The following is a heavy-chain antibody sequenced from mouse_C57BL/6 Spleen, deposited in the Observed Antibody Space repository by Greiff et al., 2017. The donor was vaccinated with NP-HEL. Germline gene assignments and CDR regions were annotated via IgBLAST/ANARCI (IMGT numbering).Heavy chain of an antibody. CDR1: GYTFTSYW. Sequence: QVQLQQSGTELVKPGASVKLSCKASGYTFTSYWMHWVKQRPGQGLEWIGNINPSNGGTNYNEKFKSKATLTVDKSSSPAYMHLSSLTSEDSAVYYCARPSNWSWFAYWGQGTLVTVSA. J-gene: IGHJ3*01. D-gene: IGHD4-1*01. CDR3: ARPSNWSWFAY. CDR2: INPSNGGT. V-gene: IGHV1-53*01.